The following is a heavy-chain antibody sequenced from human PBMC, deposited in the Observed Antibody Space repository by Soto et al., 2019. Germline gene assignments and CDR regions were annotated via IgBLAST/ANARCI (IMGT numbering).Heavy chain of an antibody. J-gene: IGHJ6*02. V-gene: IGHV4-39*01. CDR1: GGSIISSSYY. Sequence: SETLSLTCTVSGGSIISSSYYWGLIRQPAGKGLEWIGSIYYSGSTNYNPSLKSRVTISVDTSKNQFSLKLTSVTAADTAVYYCARNLASHTNYYYGVDVWGQGTTVTVSS. CDR2: IYYSGST. D-gene: IGHD1-1*01. CDR3: ARNLASHTNYYYGVDV.